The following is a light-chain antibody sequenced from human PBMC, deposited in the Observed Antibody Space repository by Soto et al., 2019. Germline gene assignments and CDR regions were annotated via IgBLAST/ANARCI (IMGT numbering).Light chain of an antibody. Sequence: DIQMTQSPSTLSASVGDRVTITCRASQSIGSWLAWDQQKPGKAPNLLIYKTSNLQSGVPSRFSGSGSGTEFTLTISSLQPDDFATYFCQQYNDYPYTFGQGTKLEIK. CDR1: QSIGSW. V-gene: IGKV1-5*03. J-gene: IGKJ2*01. CDR3: QQYNDYPYT. CDR2: KTS.